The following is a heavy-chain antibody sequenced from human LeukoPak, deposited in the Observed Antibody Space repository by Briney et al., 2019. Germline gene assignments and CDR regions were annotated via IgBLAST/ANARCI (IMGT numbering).Heavy chain of an antibody. CDR1: GFTFSSYG. Sequence: GGSLRLSCAASGFTFSSYGMHWVRQAPGKGLEWVAFIRYDGSNKYYADSVKGRFTISRDNSKNTLYLQMNSLRAEDTAVYYCAEAVPPDIAVAGKILRYYYGMDVWGQGTTVTVSS. CDR3: AEAVPPDIAVAGKILRYYYGMDV. V-gene: IGHV3-30*02. D-gene: IGHD6-19*01. J-gene: IGHJ6*02. CDR2: IRYDGSNK.